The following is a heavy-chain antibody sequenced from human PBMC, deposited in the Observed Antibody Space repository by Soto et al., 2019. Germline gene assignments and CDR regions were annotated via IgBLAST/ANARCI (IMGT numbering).Heavy chain of an antibody. CDR3: ARGVLRFLEWPNNWFDP. Sequence: ASVKVSCKASGYTFTGYYMHWVRQAPGQGLEWMGWINPNSGGTNYAQKFQGWVTMTRDTSISTAYMELSRLRSDDTAVYYCARGVLRFLEWPNNWFDPWGQGTLVTVSS. V-gene: IGHV1-2*04. D-gene: IGHD3-3*01. CDR2: INPNSGGT. J-gene: IGHJ5*02. CDR1: GYTFTGYY.